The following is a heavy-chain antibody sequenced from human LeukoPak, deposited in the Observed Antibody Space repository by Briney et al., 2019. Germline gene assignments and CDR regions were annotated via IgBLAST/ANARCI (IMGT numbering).Heavy chain of an antibody. J-gene: IGHJ4*02. CDR3: ARDRETYCGGDCAIDY. D-gene: IGHD2-21*02. Sequence: PGRSLRLSCAAAGFTFSSYAMHWVRQAPGKGLEWVAGISYDGSNKYYADSVKGRFTISRDNSKNTLYLQMNSPRAEDTAVYYCARDRETYCGGDCAIDYWGQGTLVTVSS. CDR2: ISYDGSNK. CDR1: GFTFSSYA. V-gene: IGHV3-30-3*01.